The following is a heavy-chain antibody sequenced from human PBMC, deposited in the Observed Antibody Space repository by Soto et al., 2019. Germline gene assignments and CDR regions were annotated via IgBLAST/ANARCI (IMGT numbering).Heavy chain of an antibody. V-gene: IGHV4-4*02. J-gene: IGHJ4*02. D-gene: IGHD6-6*01. CDR2: IYQSGSA. CDR3: ARRPGAFDC. Sequence: QVQLQESGPGLVKPSGTLSLTCAVSDGSISSNSWWAWVRQAPGKGLEWIGEIYQSGSANYNPSLKSRVTISVYKSNNHFSLTLSSVTAADTAVYYCARRPGAFDCWGQGTLVTVSS. CDR1: DGSISSNSW.